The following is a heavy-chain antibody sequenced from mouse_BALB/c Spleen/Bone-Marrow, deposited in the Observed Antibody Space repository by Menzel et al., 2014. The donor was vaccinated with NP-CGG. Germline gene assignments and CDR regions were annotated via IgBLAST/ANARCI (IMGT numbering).Heavy chain of an antibody. Sequence: EVKVMESGGGLVQPGGSLRLSCTTSGFTFTDYYMSWVRPPPGKALEWLAFIRNKAYGYTTEYSASVRGRFTISRNNSQSILYLQMNTLRAEDSATYYCARFPMDYWGQGTSVTVSS. J-gene: IGHJ4*01. V-gene: IGHV7-3*02. CDR1: GFTFTDYY. CDR2: IRNKAYGYTT. CDR3: ARFPMDY.